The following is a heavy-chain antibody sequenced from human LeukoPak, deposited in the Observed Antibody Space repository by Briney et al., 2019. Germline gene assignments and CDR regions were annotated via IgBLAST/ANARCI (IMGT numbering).Heavy chain of an antibody. CDR3: ARQGYSYGFYSYSFDY. V-gene: IGHV4-39*01. CDR1: GGSISSSSYY. D-gene: IGHD5-18*01. Sequence: SETLSLTCTVSGGSISSSSYYWGWIRQPPGKGLEWIGSIYYSGSTYYNPSLKIRVTISVDTSKNQFSLKLSSVTAADLAVYYCARQGYSYGFYSYSFDYWGQGTLVTVSS. CDR2: IYYSGST. J-gene: IGHJ4*02.